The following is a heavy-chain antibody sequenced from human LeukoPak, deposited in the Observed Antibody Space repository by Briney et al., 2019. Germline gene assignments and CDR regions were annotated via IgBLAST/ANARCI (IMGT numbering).Heavy chain of an antibody. CDR1: GYTFTGYY. Sequence: ASVKVSCKASGYTFTGYYMHWVRQAPGQGLEWMGWINPNSGGTNYAQKFQGRVTMTRDTSISTAYMELSRLRSNDTAVYYCARVIYYGSGRLFDYWGQGTLVTVSS. CDR3: ARVIYYGSGRLFDY. D-gene: IGHD3-10*01. V-gene: IGHV1-2*02. CDR2: INPNSGGT. J-gene: IGHJ4*02.